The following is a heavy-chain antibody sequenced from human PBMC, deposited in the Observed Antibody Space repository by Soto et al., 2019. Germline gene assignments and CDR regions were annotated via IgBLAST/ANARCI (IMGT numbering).Heavy chain of an antibody. V-gene: IGHV3-23*01. CDR2: ISGSGSST. CDR3: AKRFCSKTSCYTLSVNNAMDV. Sequence: GGSLRLSCAASGFTFQKYAMMWVRQAPGQGLERVSGISGSGSSTDYADSVKGRFTVSRDNSKSMLFLQMSSLRAEDTAVYYCAKRFCSKTSCYTLSVNNAMDVWGQGTTVTVSS. J-gene: IGHJ6*02. CDR1: GFTFQKYA. D-gene: IGHD2-2*01.